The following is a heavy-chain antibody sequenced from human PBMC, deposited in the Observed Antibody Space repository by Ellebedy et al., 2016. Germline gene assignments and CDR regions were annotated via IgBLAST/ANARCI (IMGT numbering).Heavy chain of an antibody. V-gene: IGHV3-48*02. J-gene: IGHJ4*02. D-gene: IGHD2/OR15-2a*01. Sequence: GGSLRLXXAASGFTFSSYDMNWVRQAPGKGLEWVSYISSSSTTIYYADSVKGRLTISRDNAKNSLYLQMNSLRDEDSAVYYCASLSQYCSSTTCYFVYWGQGTLVTVSS. CDR1: GFTFSSYD. CDR3: ASLSQYCSSTTCYFVY. CDR2: ISSSSTTI.